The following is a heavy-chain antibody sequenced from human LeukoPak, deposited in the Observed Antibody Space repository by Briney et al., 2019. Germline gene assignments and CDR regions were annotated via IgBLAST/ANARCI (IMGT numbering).Heavy chain of an antibody. CDR3: ARGYSSGWYVPGYYYYYGMDV. CDR1: GYTFTGYY. D-gene: IGHD6-19*01. Sequence: ASVKVSCKASGYTFTGYYMHWVRQATGQGLEWMGWINPNSGGTNYAQKFQGRVTMTRDTSISTAYMELSRLRSDDTAVYYCARGYSSGWYVPGYYYYYGMDVWGQGTTVTVSS. J-gene: IGHJ6*02. V-gene: IGHV1-2*02. CDR2: INPNSGGT.